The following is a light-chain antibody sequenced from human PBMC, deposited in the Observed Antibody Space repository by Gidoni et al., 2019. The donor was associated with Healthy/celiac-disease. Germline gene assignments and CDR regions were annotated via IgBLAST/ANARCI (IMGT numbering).Light chain of an antibody. CDR1: SGSLASNY. Sequence: NFMLTQPHSVSESPGKTVTISCTRSSGSLASNYVQWYQQLPGSAPTTVIYEDNQRPPGVPDRFSGSIDSSSNSASLTISGLKTEDEADYYCQSYDSSNHVVFGGGTKLTVL. CDR2: EDN. V-gene: IGLV6-57*04. J-gene: IGLJ2*01. CDR3: QSYDSSNHVV.